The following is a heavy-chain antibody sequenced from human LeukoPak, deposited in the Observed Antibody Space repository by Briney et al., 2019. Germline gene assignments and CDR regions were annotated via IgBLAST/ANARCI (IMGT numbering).Heavy chain of an antibody. D-gene: IGHD3-10*01. J-gene: IGHJ3*01. V-gene: IGHV3-21*01. CDR1: GLTFSRES. CDR2: FVSGGSDT. CDR3: ARTMVRGVRDAFDV. Sequence: PGGSLRLSCRGSGLTFSRESMNWVRQAPGKGLGWVSSFVSGGSDTYYADSVKGRFTMSRDNAENSLYLQMNNLRGEDTAVYYCARTMVRGVRDAFDVRGQGTLVAVS.